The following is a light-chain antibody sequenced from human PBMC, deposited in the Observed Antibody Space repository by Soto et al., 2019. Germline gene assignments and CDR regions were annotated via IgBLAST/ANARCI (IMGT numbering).Light chain of an antibody. CDR1: QSVSSY. CDR2: DAS. Sequence: EIVLTQSPATLSLSPGERATLSCRASQSVSSYLAWYQQKPGQAPRLLIYDASNRATGIPARFSGSGSGTDFTLTIRSLEPEDFAVYYCKQRSNWPITFGQGTRLEI. CDR3: KQRSNWPIT. V-gene: IGKV3-11*01. J-gene: IGKJ5*01.